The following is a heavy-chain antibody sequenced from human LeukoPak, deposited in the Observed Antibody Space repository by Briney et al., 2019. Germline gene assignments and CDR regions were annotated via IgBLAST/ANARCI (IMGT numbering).Heavy chain of an antibody. CDR3: ARDAYPWWIQLWFDY. J-gene: IGHJ4*02. D-gene: IGHD5-18*01. V-gene: IGHV3-7*01. CDR2: IKQDGSEK. Sequence: GGSLRLSCAASGFTVSSNYMSWVRQAPGKGLEWVANIKQDGSEKYYVDSVKGRFTISKDNAKNSLYLQMNSLRAEDTAVYYCARDAYPWWIQLWFDYWGQGTLVTVSS. CDR1: GFTVSSNY.